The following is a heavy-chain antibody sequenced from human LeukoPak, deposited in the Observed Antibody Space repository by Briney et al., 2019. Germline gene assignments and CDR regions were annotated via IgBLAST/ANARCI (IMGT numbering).Heavy chain of an antibody. CDR3: ARDGRQGYYAMDV. CDR2: ISSSSSTI. Sequence: GGSLRLSCAASGFTFSSYSMNWVRQAPGKGLEWASYISSSSSTIFYADSVKGRLTISRDNAKNSLYLQMNSLRAEDTAVYYCARDGRQGYYAMDVWGQGTTVTVSS. J-gene: IGHJ6*02. CDR1: GFTFSSYS. V-gene: IGHV3-48*01.